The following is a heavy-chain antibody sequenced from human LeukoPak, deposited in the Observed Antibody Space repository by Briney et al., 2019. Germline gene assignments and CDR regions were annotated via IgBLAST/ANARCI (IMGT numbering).Heavy chain of an antibody. Sequence: ASVKVSCKASGYTFTSYAMNWVRQAPGQGLEWMGWINTNTGNPTYAQGFTGRFVFSLDTSVSTAYLQISSLKAEDTAVYYCARDRDSCSSTSCYELGPFDPWGQGTLVTVSS. CDR3: ARDRDSCSSTSCYELGPFDP. D-gene: IGHD2-2*01. CDR1: GYTFTSYA. J-gene: IGHJ5*02. CDR2: INTNTGNP. V-gene: IGHV7-4-1*02.